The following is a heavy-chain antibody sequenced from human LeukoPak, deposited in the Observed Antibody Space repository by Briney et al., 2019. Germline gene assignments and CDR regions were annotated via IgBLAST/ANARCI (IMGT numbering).Heavy chain of an antibody. CDR2: INTQGTYT. CDR3: VIDLGDYNDF. CDR1: GITFSSYW. V-gene: IGHV3-74*01. D-gene: IGHD2-15*01. Sequence: GGSLRLSCAVSGITFSSYWMHWVRQDPGRGLLWVSRINTQGTYTNYADSVKGRFTISRDNAKNTLYLQMSSLRADGTAVYYCVIDLGDYNDFWGQGTLVSVSS. J-gene: IGHJ4*02.